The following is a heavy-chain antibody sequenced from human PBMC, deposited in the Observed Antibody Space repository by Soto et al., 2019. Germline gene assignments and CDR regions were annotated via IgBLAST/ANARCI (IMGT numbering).Heavy chain of an antibody. Sequence: SGTLSLTCTVSGGSLSSGGYSWSWIRQPPGKGLEWIWYIYHIVSTYYNPSLNSRVTITVKRTNNQSSLKLSTVAAADTAEYYAGGGASGSFDYWGQGTQVTVS. V-gene: IGHV4-30-2*01. CDR2: IYHIVST. CDR3: GGGASGSFDY. D-gene: IGHD3-10*01. CDR1: GGSLSSGGYS. J-gene: IGHJ4*02.